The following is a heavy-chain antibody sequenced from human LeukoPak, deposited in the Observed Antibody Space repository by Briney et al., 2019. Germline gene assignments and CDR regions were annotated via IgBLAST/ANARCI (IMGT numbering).Heavy chain of an antibody. V-gene: IGHV3-23*01. Sequence: PGGSLRLSCAASGFTFSGSTMTWVRQAPGKGLEWVSLIFSAGTTYYADSVRGRFTISRDNSKNTLYLLMNSLRADDTAVYYCATVKYADGDPVGWFDPWGQGTLVTVSS. J-gene: IGHJ5*02. CDR2: IFSAGTT. CDR1: GFTFSGST. D-gene: IGHD4-17*01. CDR3: ATVKYADGDPVGWFDP.